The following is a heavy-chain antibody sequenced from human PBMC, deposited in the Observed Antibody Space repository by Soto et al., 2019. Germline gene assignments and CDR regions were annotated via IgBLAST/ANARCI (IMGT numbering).Heavy chain of an antibody. CDR3: ARDPVLLWFGEPHNYYYYGMDA. D-gene: IGHD3-10*01. V-gene: IGHV4-30-4*01. CDR2: IYYSGST. CDR1: GGSISSGDYY. J-gene: IGHJ6*02. Sequence: SETLSLTCTVSGGSISSGDYYWSWIRQPPGKGLEWIGYIYYSGSTYYNPSLKSRVTISVDTSKNQFSLKLSSVTAADTAVYYCARDPVLLWFGEPHNYYYYGMDAWGQGTTVTGSS.